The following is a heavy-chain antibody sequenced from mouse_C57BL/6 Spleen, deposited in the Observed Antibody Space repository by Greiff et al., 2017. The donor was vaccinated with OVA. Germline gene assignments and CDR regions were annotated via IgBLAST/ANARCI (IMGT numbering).Heavy chain of an antibody. V-gene: IGHV1-55*01. Sequence: VQLQQPGAELVKPGASVKMSCKASGYTFTSYWITWVKQRPGQGLEWIGDIYPGSGSTNYNEQFKSKATLTVATSSSTAFMPLSSLTSADSAVYDGARRFYNDYDGYAMDDWGQGTSVTVSS. J-gene: IGHJ4*01. CDR3: ARRFYNDYDGYAMDD. CDR2: IYPGSGST. CDR1: GYTFTSYW. D-gene: IGHD2-4*01.